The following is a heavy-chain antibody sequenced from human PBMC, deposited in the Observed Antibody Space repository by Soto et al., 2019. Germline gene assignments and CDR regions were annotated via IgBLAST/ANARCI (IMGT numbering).Heavy chain of an antibody. CDR2: ISTSGSTI. J-gene: IGHJ5*02. CDR3: ARIRQLSNNWFDP. D-gene: IGHD6-13*01. Sequence: GGSLRLSCAASGFTFSSYSMNWVRQAPGKGLEWVSYISTSGSTIYYADSVEGRFTISRDNAKNSLYLQMNSLRDEDTAVYYCARIRQLSNNWFDPWGQGTLVTVSS. V-gene: IGHV3-48*02. CDR1: GFTFSSYS.